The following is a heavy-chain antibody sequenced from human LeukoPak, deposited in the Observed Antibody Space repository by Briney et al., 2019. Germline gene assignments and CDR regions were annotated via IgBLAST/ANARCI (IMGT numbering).Heavy chain of an antibody. CDR3: AKEIGYSSGWPNPD. Sequence: GGSLRLSCAASGFTFSTYWMNWYRQAPGKGLEWVGNINQDASEINYVDSVRGRLTISRDNAKNSLHLQMNSLRAEDTAVYYCAKEIGYSSGWPNPDWGQGTLVTVSS. CDR1: GFTFSTYW. D-gene: IGHD6-19*01. J-gene: IGHJ4*02. CDR2: INQDASEI. V-gene: IGHV3-7*03.